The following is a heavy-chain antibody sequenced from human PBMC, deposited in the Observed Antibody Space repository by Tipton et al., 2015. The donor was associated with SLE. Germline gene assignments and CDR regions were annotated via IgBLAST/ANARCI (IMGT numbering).Heavy chain of an antibody. CDR2: INAYNGNT. CDR3: ARSERHPEHYYYIDF. J-gene: IGHJ6*03. V-gene: IGHV1-18*01. CDR1: GYTFTSYG. Sequence: QLVQSGAEVKKPGASVKVSCTASGYTFTSYGISWERQAPGQGLEWMGWINAYNGNTKYAQKLQGRGTMTRDTSISTTYMVLSSLTSDHPALYCCARSERHPEHYYYIDFWGQGNTVPVSS.